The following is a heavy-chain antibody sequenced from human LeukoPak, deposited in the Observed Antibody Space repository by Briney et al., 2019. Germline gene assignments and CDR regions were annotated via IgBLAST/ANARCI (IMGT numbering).Heavy chain of an antibody. CDR1: GGSISSGDYY. CDR3: ARVSGSPVG. D-gene: IGHD1-26*01. V-gene: IGHV4-30-4*08. Sequence: SQTLSLTCTVSGGSISSGDYYWSWIRQPPGKGLEWIGEINHSGSTNYNPSLKSRVTISVDTSKNQFSLKLSSVTAADTAVYYCARVSGSPVGWGQGTLVTVSS. CDR2: INHSGST. J-gene: IGHJ4*02.